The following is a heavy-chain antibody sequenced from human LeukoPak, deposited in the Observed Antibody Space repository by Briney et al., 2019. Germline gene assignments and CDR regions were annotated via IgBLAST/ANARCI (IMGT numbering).Heavy chain of an antibody. J-gene: IGHJ3*02. CDR2: IYPGDSDT. D-gene: IGHD3-22*01. V-gene: IGHV5-51*01. CDR3: ARHGVIVPTHEAFDI. Sequence: GESLKISCKGSGYSFTSYWIGWVRQMPGKGLEWMGIIYPGDSDTRYSPSFQGQVTISADKSISTAYLQWSSLKASDTAMYYCARHGVIVPTHEAFDIWGQGTMVTVSS. CDR1: GYSFTSYW.